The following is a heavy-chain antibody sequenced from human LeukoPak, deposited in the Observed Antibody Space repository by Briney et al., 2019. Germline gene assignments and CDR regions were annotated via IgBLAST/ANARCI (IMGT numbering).Heavy chain of an antibody. CDR2: IKQDGSEK. V-gene: IGHV3-7*04. J-gene: IGHJ6*02. CDR3: ARVDTAMGYYYGMDV. CDR1: GFTFSSYW. D-gene: IGHD5-18*01. Sequence: GGSLRLSCAASGFTFSSYWMSWVRQAPGEGLEWVANIKQDGSEKYYVDSVKGRFTISRDNAKNSLYLQMNSLRAEDTAVYYCARVDTAMGYYYGMDVWGQGTTVTVSS.